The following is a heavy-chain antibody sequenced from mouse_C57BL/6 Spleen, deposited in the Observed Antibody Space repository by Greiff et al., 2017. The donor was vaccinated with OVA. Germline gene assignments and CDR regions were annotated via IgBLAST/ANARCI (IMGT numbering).Heavy chain of an antibody. D-gene: IGHD4-1*01. Sequence: QVQLQQPGAELVMPGASVKLSCKASGYTFTSYWMHWVKQRPGQGLEWIGEIDPSYSYTNYNQKFKGKSTLTVDKSSSTAYMQLSSLTSEDSAVYYCARGERGRVDYWGQGTTLTVSS. CDR3: ARGERGRVDY. CDR1: GYTFTSYW. J-gene: IGHJ2*01. V-gene: IGHV1-69*01. CDR2: IDPSYSYT.